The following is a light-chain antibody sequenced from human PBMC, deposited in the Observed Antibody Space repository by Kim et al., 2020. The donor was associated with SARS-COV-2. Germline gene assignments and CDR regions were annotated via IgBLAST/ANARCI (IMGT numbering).Light chain of an antibody. J-gene: IGKJ1*01. CDR2: GAS. V-gene: IGKV3-15*01. CDR1: QSISSN. Sequence: EIVMTQSPATLSVSPGERVTLSCRASQSISSNLGWYQQKPGQAPRLLIYGASTRATGIPVRFSGSGSGTEFTLTISSLQSEDFAVYCCQQYNDWPWTFGQGTKLDIK. CDR3: QQYNDWPWT.